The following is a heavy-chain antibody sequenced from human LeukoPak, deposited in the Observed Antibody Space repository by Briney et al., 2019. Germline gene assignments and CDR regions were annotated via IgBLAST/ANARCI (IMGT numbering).Heavy chain of an antibody. CDR2: INPNSGGT. Sequence: ASVKVSCKASGYTFTGYYMHWVRQAPGQGLEWMGWINPNSGGTNYAQKFQGRVTMTRDTSISTAYMELSRLRSDDTAVYYCARAYDFWIGYYYGMDVWGQGTTVTVSS. D-gene: IGHD3-3*01. CDR1: GYTFTGYY. J-gene: IGHJ6*02. V-gene: IGHV1-2*02. CDR3: ARAYDFWIGYYYGMDV.